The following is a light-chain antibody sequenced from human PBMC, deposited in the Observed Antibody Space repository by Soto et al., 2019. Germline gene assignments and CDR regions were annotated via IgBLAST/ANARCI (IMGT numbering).Light chain of an antibody. Sequence: EIVMTQSPATLSVSPGERATLSCRASHSVSSNLAWYQQKPGQAPRLLIYAASSRATGIPDRFSGSGSGTDFTLTINRLEPEDFAVYYCQQYGSSSYTFGQGTKVDIK. V-gene: IGKV3-20*01. CDR2: AAS. CDR1: HSVSSN. J-gene: IGKJ2*01. CDR3: QQYGSSSYT.